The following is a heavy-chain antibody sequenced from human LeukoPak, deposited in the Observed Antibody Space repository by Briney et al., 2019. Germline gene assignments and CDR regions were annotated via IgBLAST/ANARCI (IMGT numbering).Heavy chain of an antibody. CDR2: INDESSDI. D-gene: IGHD2-2*01. J-gene: IGHJ4*02. CDR1: GFTFSLYA. Sequence: GGSLRLSCAASGFTFSLYAVNWVHQAPGKGLEWISYINDESSDIHYAGSVRGRFTISRDDARQTLYLQLSSLRVEDTAVYYCARDTFQPGLIDSWGQGTLVTVSS. CDR3: ARDTFQPGLIDS. V-gene: IGHV3-21*05.